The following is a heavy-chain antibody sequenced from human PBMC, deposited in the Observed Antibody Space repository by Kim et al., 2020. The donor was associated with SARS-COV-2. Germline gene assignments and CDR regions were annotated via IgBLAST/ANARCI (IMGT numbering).Heavy chain of an antibody. CDR1: GFTFSNAW. J-gene: IGHJ4*02. CDR3: TTDNYGSGSELGGY. D-gene: IGHD3-10*01. V-gene: IGHV3-15*01. CDR2: IKSKTDGGTT. Sequence: GGSLRLSCAASGFTFSNAWMSWVRQAPGKGLEWVGRIKSKTDGGTTDYAAPVKGRFTISRDDSKNTLYLQMNSLKTEDTAVYYCTTDNYGSGSELGGYWGQGTLVTVSS.